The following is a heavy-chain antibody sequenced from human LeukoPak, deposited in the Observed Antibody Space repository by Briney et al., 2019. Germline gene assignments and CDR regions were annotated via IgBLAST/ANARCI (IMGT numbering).Heavy chain of an antibody. Sequence: SETLSLTCAVYGGSFSGYYWSWIRQPPGKGLGWIGEINHSGSTNYNPSLKSRVTISVDTSKNLFSLKLSSVTAADTAVYYCARGGRQQLTPYYFDYWGQGTLVTVSS. CDR1: GGSFSGYY. CDR2: INHSGST. CDR3: ARGGRQQLTPYYFDY. D-gene: IGHD6-13*01. V-gene: IGHV4-34*01. J-gene: IGHJ4*02.